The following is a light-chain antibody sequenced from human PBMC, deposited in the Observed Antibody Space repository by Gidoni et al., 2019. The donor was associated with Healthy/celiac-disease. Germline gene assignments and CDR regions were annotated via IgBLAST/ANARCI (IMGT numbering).Light chain of an antibody. CDR3: QSYDSSLSAYVV. V-gene: IGLV1-40*01. CDR2: GNS. J-gene: IGLJ2*01. CDR1: SSNIGAGYD. Sequence: HSVLTQPPSVSGAPAQRVTISCTGSSSNIGAGYDVHWYQQLPGTAPKLLIYGNSNRPSGVPDRFSGSKSGTSASLAITGLQAEDEADYYCQSYDSSLSAYVVFGGGTKLTV.